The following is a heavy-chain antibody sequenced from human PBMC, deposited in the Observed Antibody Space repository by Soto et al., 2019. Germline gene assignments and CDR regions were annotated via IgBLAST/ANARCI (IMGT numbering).Heavy chain of an antibody. CDR3: VCLSGYSSDWYRSRYFDS. CDR1: GFTFSSYW. J-gene: IGHJ4*02. V-gene: IGHV3-7*01. Sequence: EVQLVESGGGLVQPGGSLRLSCAASGFTFSSYWMTWVRQAPGKGLEWVANIKQDGSEKYYVDSVKGRFTISRDNAKNSLHLQMNSLRAEDTAVYYCVCLSGYSSDWYRSRYFDSWGQGTLVTVSS. CDR2: IKQDGSEK. D-gene: IGHD6-19*01.